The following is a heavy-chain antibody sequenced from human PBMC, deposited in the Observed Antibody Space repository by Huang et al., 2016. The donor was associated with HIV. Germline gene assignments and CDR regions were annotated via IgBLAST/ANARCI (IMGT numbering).Heavy chain of an antibody. J-gene: IGHJ4*02. Sequence: QLQLQESGPGLVKPSDTLPLNCPVSGGSIKSRNYYWGGVRQAPGKGLEGIGDIYYSGSPYYNPCLRSRVSLSVDTSKNQITLKGNTVIATDTAVYYCARRQGSGYYFYFDYWGRGIPVTVSA. V-gene: IGHV4-39*01. CDR2: IYYSGSP. CDR3: ARRQGSGYYFYFDY. D-gene: IGHD3-22*01. CDR1: GGSIKSRNYY.